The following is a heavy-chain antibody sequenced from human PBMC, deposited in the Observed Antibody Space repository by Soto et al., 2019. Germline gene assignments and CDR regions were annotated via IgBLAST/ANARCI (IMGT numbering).Heavy chain of an antibody. Sequence: GGSLRLSCTASGFTFGDYAMSWFRQAPGKGLEWVGFIRSKAYGGTTEYAATVKGRFTISRDDSKSIAYLQMNSLKTEDTAVYYCTPDSYYYYGSGSYGPREKYYYYYYMDVWGKGTTVTVSS. CDR3: TPDSYYYYGSGSYGPREKYYYYYYMDV. V-gene: IGHV3-49*03. CDR1: GFTFGDYA. CDR2: IRSKAYGGTT. D-gene: IGHD3-10*01. J-gene: IGHJ6*03.